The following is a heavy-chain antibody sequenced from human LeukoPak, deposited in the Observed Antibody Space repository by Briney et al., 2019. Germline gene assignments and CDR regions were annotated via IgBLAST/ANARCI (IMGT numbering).Heavy chain of an antibody. CDR2: MNPNSGNT. CDR3: ATRDGSGSLYSDY. CDR1: GYTFTSND. V-gene: IGHV1-8*01. J-gene: IGHJ4*02. Sequence: ASVKVSCKASGYTFTSNDINWVRQATGQGPEWMGWMNPNSGNTGYAQKFQGRVTLTRNTSISTAYMELSSLRSEDTAVYYCATRDGSGSLYSDYWGQGTLVTVSS. D-gene: IGHD1-26*01.